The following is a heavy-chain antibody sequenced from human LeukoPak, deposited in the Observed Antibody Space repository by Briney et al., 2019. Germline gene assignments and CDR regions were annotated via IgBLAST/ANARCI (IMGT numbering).Heavy chain of an antibody. Sequence: ASVKVSCKVSGYTLTELSMHWVRQAPGKGLEWMGGFDPEDGETIYAQKFQGRVTMTEDTSTDTAYMELSSLRSEDTAVYYCARNPPYYDFWSGLDSANWFDPWGQGTLVTVSS. CDR3: ARNPPYYDFWSGLDSANWFDP. CDR1: GYTLTELS. D-gene: IGHD3-3*01. J-gene: IGHJ5*02. CDR2: FDPEDGET. V-gene: IGHV1-24*01.